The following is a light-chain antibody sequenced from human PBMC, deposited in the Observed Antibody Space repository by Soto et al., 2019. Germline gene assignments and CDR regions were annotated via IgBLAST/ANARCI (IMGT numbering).Light chain of an antibody. CDR2: XXP. V-gene: IGLV2-14*02. CDR3: SSYTSSSTLAYV. CDR1: SSDVGSYNL. Sequence: QALLTQPASMSGSPGQSITIFCAGTSSDVGSYNLVSFYQHRPGEAXKLMIYXXPXLPSGVSNRFSGSKSGSTASLTISGLQPEDEVDYYCSSYTSSSTLAYVFGTGTKVTVL. J-gene: IGLJ1*01.